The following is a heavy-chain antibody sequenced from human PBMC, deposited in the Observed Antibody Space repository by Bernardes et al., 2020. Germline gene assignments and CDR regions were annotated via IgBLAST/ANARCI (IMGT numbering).Heavy chain of an antibody. CDR2: IDWDDDK. CDR3: ARIRTHSNPYDTDYYYYGMDV. CDR1: GFSLSTSGMC. J-gene: IGHJ6*04. Sequence: SGPTLVKPTQTLTLTCTFSGFSLSTSGMCVSWIRQPPGKALEWLALIDWDDDKYYSTSLKTRLTISKDTSKNQVVLTMTNMDPVDTATYYCARIRTHSNPYDTDYYYYGMDVWGKGTTVTVSS. V-gene: IGHV2-70*01. D-gene: IGHD4-4*01.